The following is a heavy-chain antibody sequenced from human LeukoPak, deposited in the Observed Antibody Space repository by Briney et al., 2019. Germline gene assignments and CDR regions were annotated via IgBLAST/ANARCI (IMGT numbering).Heavy chain of an antibody. J-gene: IGHJ4*02. V-gene: IGHV1-18*01. CDR1: GYTFTIYG. CDR2: ISAYNGNT. CDR3: ARDLYDSSGYYILCSDY. D-gene: IGHD3-22*01. Sequence: ASVTVSFTASGYTFTIYGISWVRQAPGQGLEWMGWISAYNGNTNYAQKLQGRVTMTTDTSTSTAYMELRSLRSDDTAVYYCARDLYDSSGYYILCSDYWGQGTLVTVSS.